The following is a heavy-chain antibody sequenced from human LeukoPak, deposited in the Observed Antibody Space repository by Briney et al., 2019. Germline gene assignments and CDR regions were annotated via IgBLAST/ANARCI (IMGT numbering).Heavy chain of an antibody. CDR3: ARRLPTSSTSNKYYYLDV. CDR1: GGSISSYY. J-gene: IGHJ6*03. V-gene: IGHV4-4*09. Sequence: MTSETLSLTCTVSGGSISSYYWSWIRQPPGKGLEWIGYIYTSGSTNYNPSLKSRVTISVDTSKNQFSLKLSSVTAADTAVYYCARRLPTSSTSNKYYYLDVWGKGTTVTVSS. D-gene: IGHD2-2*01. CDR2: IYTSGST.